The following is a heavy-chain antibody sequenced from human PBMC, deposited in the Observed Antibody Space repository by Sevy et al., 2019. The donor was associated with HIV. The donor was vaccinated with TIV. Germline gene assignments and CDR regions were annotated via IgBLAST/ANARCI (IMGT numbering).Heavy chain of an antibody. J-gene: IGHJ4*02. CDR2: ITRSDSAR. V-gene: IGHV3-48*01. CDR3: VRTVSGSYRYDDY. CDR1: GFSFSTYN. Sequence: GGSLRLSCGASGFSFSTYNMNWVRQAPGKGLEWVSYITRSDSARDYADSVKGRFIISRDNAKNSLFLQMNSLRVEDTAVYYCVRTVSGSYRYDDYWGQGTLVIVSS. D-gene: IGHD3-16*02.